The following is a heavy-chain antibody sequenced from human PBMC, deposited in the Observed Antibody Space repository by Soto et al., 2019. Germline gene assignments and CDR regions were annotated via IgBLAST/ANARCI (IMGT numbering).Heavy chain of an antibody. CDR2: VYYSGST. V-gene: IGHV4-59*01. D-gene: IGHD3-9*01. CDR1: GGSISNYY. J-gene: IGHJ5*02. CDR3: VRDYLLTGFDP. Sequence: SETLCLTGTVSGGSISNYYWTWVRQPPGKGLEWIGYVYYSGSTNYNPSLESRVTISIDASKNQFSLKMKSVTAADTAVYYCVRDYLLTGFDPWGQGALVTVSS.